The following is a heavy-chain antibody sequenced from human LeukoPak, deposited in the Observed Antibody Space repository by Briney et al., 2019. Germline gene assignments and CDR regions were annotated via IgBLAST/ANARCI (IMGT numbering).Heavy chain of an antibody. CDR3: ASSRPWELLSAFQM. J-gene: IGHJ3*02. V-gene: IGHV1-3*03. CDR2: INTGNGNT. D-gene: IGHD1-26*01. Sequence: ASVKVSCKASGYTFTTYTMHWVRQAPGQRFEWMGWINTGNGNTKYSQEFQDRVTITRDTSASTAYMELSSLRSEDMAVYYCASSRPWELLSAFQMWGQGTLVTVSS. CDR1: GYTFTTYT.